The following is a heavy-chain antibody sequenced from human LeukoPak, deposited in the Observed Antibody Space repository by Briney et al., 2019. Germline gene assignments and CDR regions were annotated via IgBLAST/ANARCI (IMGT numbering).Heavy chain of an antibody. CDR2: IKQDGSEK. CDR1: GFTFSSYW. V-gene: IGHV3-7*03. J-gene: IGHJ4*02. Sequence: QPGGSLRLSCAASGFTFSSYWMSWVRQAPGKGLEWVANIKQDGSEKYYVDSVKGRFTISRDNAKNSLYLQMNSLRAEDTAVYYCAKDAPVNIVVVPAANSWGQGTLVTVSS. D-gene: IGHD2-2*01. CDR3: AKDAPVNIVVVPAANS.